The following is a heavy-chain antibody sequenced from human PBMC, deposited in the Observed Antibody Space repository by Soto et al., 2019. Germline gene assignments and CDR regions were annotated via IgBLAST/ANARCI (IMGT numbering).Heavy chain of an antibody. CDR2: IYWDYDK. CDR3: ANTPGEGWVSYRYAFAFDI. V-gene: IGHV2-5*02. J-gene: IGHJ3*02. D-gene: IGHD3-16*02. CDR1: GFSLSTSGVG. Sequence: QITLKESGPTLVKPTQTLTLTCTFSGFSLSTSGVGVGWIRQPPGKALEWLALIYWDYDKRYSPSLKRRLTTSKQTSKNQVIHTMTNRDPVDTAPYYLANTPGEGWVSYRYAFAFDILRQATTVTVSS.